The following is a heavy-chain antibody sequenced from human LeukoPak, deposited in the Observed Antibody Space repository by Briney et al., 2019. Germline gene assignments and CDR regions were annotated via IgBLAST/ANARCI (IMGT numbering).Heavy chain of an antibody. CDR2: IHHTGSF. D-gene: IGHD3-16*01. Sequence: GSLRLSCAASGFTFSSYSMNWVRQAPGKGLEWIGYIHHTGSFDYNPSLNSRATISLDTSKNQFSLKLTSVTAADTAVYYCTRGHWALDCWGQGPLVTVSS. CDR3: TRGHWALDC. CDR1: GFTFSSYS. J-gene: IGHJ4*02. V-gene: IGHV4-59*01.